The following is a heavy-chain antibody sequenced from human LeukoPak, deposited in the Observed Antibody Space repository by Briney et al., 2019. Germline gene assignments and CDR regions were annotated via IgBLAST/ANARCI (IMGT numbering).Heavy chain of an antibody. V-gene: IGHV4-59*11. D-gene: IGHD3-9*01. Sequence: PSETLSLTCTVSGGSISSHYWSWIRQPPGKGLEWIGYIYYSGSTNYNPFLKSRVTISVDTSKNQFSLKLSSVTAADTAVYYCAKTDILTGYHLWGQGTLVTVSS. CDR3: AKTDILTGYHL. CDR1: GGSISSHY. J-gene: IGHJ4*02. CDR2: IYYSGST.